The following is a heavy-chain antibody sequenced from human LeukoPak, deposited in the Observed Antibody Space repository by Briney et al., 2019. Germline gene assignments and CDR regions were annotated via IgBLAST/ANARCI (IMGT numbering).Heavy chain of an antibody. CDR1: GGSISSYY. CDR3: ARAYTIFGVVIDRGYYFDY. CDR2: IYYSGST. Sequence: SETLSLTCTVSGGSISSYYWSWIRQPPGKGLEWIGYIYYSGSTNYNPSLKSRVTISVDTSKNQFSLKLSSVTAADTAVYYCARAYTIFGVVIDRGYYFDYWGQGTLVTVSS. J-gene: IGHJ4*02. V-gene: IGHV4-59*12. D-gene: IGHD3-3*01.